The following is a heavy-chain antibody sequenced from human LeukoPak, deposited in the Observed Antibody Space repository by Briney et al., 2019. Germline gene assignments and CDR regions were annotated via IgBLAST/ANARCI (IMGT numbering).Heavy chain of an antibody. Sequence: GGSLRLSCAASGFTFSSYEMNWVRQAPGKGLEWVSYISSSGSTIYYADSVKGRFTISRDNAKNSLYLQMNSLRAEDTAVYYCARVRTGYDYYYYCYMDVWGKGPTVTVSS. D-gene: IGHD5-12*01. CDR3: ARVRTGYDYYYYCYMDV. CDR1: GFTFSSYE. V-gene: IGHV3-48*03. CDR2: ISSSGSTI. J-gene: IGHJ6*03.